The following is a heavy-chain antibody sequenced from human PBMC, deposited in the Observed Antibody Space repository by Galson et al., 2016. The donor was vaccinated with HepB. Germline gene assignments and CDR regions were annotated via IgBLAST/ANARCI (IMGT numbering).Heavy chain of an antibody. J-gene: IGHJ3*02. V-gene: IGHV3-21*01. CDR1: GFTFTSYT. Sequence: SLRLSCAASGFTFTSYTINWVRQSPGKGLEWVSSISGGSSYKYYADSVKGRFTISRDNSKNSLYLQMNSLRAEDTAIYFCARTPGYSGTWYDAFDIWGPGTIATVSS. D-gene: IGHD6-13*01. CDR2: ISGGSSYK. CDR3: ARTPGYSGTWYDAFDI.